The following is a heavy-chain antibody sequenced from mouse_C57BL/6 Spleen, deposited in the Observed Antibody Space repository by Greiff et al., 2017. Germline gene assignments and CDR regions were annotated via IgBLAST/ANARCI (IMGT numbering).Heavy chain of an antibody. Sequence: VQLQQPGAELVKPGASVKLSCKASGYTFTSYWMQWVKQRPGQGLEWIGEIDPSDSDTNYNQKFKGKATLTVDTSSSTAYKQLSSMTSEDAAVDYCGSPIYYGSSAFDYWGQGTTLTVSS. D-gene: IGHD1-1*01. CDR3: GSPIYYGSSAFDY. CDR2: IDPSDSDT. J-gene: IGHJ2*01. CDR1: GYTFTSYW. V-gene: IGHV1-50*01.